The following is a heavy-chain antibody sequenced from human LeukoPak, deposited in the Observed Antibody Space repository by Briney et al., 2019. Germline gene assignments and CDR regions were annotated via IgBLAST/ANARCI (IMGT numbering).Heavy chain of an antibody. Sequence: SETLSLTCTVSGGSISSYYWSWIRQPPGKGLEWIGYIYYSGSTNYNPSLKSRVTISVDTSKNQFSLKLSSVTAADTAVYYCARSIVGAATQIDYWGQGTLVTVSS. V-gene: IGHV4-59*01. J-gene: IGHJ4*02. CDR3: ARSIVGAATQIDY. D-gene: IGHD1-26*01. CDR2: IYYSGST. CDR1: GGSISSYY.